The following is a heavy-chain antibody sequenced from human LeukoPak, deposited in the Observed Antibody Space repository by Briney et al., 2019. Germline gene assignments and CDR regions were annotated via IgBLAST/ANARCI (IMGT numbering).Heavy chain of an antibody. CDR2: IRYDGSNK. D-gene: IGHD5-18*01. V-gene: IGHV3-30*02. CDR3: AKDVDTAMVTGYFDY. J-gene: IGHJ4*02. Sequence: GGSLRLSCAASGFTFSSYGMHWVRQAPGKGLEWVAFIRYDGSNKYYADSAKGRFTISRDNSKNTLYLQMNSLRAEDTAVYYCAKDVDTAMVTGYFDYWGQGTLVTVSS. CDR1: GFTFSSYG.